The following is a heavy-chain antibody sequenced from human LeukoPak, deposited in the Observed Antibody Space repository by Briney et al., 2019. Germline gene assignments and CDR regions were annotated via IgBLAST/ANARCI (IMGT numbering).Heavy chain of an antibody. CDR2: IKDDGSEE. Sequence: GGSLRLSCAASGFNFNNYWMSWLRQAPGKGLEWVANIKDDGSEEYYVDSVKGRFTIVRDNAYNSLYLQMNSLRAEDTAVYYCAKDYDFWSGYSYFDYWGQGTLVTVSS. D-gene: IGHD3-3*01. CDR3: AKDYDFWSGYSYFDY. V-gene: IGHV3-7*01. CDR1: GFNFNNYW. J-gene: IGHJ4*02.